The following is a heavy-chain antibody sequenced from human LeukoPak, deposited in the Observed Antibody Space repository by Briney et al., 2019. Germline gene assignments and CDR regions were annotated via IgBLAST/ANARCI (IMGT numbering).Heavy chain of an antibody. V-gene: IGHV1-8*01. Sequence: ASMKVSCKTSGYTFTNYDINWVRQATGQGLEWMGWMNPNSGNTGYAQNFQGRVTMTRDTSISTAYMELSSLRSEDTAVYYCASKSGYSFWGQGTLVTVSS. CDR1: GYTFTNYD. D-gene: IGHD5-12*01. CDR3: ASKSGYSF. J-gene: IGHJ4*02. CDR2: MNPNSGNT.